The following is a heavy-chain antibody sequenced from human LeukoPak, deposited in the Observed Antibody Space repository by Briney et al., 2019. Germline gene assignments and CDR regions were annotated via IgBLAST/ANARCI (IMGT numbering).Heavy chain of an antibody. CDR2: ISGSGGST. CDR3: AKLSSSSSCTY. J-gene: IGHJ4*02. V-gene: IGHV3-23*01. CDR1: GFTFSSYA. D-gene: IGHD6-13*01. Sequence: GGSLRLSCAASGFTFSSYAMSWVRRAPGKGLEWVSAISGSGGSTYYADSVKGRFTISRDNSKNTLYLQMNSLRAEDTAVYYCAKLSSSSSCTYWGQGTLVTVSS.